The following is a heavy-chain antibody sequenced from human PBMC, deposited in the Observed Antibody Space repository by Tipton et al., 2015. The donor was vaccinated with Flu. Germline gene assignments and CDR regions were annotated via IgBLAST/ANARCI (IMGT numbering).Heavy chain of an antibody. Sequence: TLSLTCTVSGGSTSSYYWSWIRQPAGKGLEWIGRIYTSGNTNYNPSLKSRVTMSVDTSKSQFSLKLRSVTAADTAVYYCARARTDILTGANWFDPWGQGTLATVSS. CDR3: ARARTDILTGANWFDP. CDR1: GGSTSSYY. V-gene: IGHV4-4*07. J-gene: IGHJ5*02. CDR2: IYTSGNT. D-gene: IGHD3-9*01.